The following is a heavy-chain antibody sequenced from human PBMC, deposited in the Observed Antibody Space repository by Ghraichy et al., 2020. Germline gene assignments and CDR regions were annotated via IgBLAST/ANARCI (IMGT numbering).Heavy chain of an antibody. J-gene: IGHJ3*02. CDR2: IYYSGST. CDR1: GGSISSYY. V-gene: IGHV4-59*01. D-gene: IGHD3-22*01. CDR3: ARDLAPYYYDSSGGAFDI. Sequence: GSLSLTCTVSGGSISSYYWSWIRQPPGKGLEWIGYIYYSGSTNYNPSLKSRVTISVDTSKNQFSLKLSSVTAADTAVYYCARDLAPYYYDSSGGAFDIWGQGTMVTVSS.